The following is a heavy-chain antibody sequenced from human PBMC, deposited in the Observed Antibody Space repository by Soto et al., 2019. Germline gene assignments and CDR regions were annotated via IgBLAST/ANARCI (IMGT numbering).Heavy chain of an antibody. V-gene: IGHV3-53*02. D-gene: IGHD3-10*01. CDR2: IYSDGTT. CDR3: AIDQFFGSASSNNRYSYFYGMDV. CDR1: GFTVSSNY. J-gene: IGHJ6*02. Sequence: EVQLVETGGGLIQLGGSLRLSCAASGFTVSSNYMSWVRQAPGKGLEWVSYIYSDGTTYYADSVKGRFTISRDNSKNTVYLHMTSLRVEDTAVYYCAIDQFFGSASSNNRYSYFYGMDVWGQGTTVTVSS.